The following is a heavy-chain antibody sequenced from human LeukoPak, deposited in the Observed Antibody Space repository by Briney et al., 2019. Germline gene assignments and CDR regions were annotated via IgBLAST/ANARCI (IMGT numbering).Heavy chain of an antibody. CDR3: ARVILPWVGVVPAANWFDP. D-gene: IGHD2-2*01. CDR1: GGSISSYY. J-gene: IGHJ5*02. V-gene: IGHV4-59*01. Sequence: SETLSLTCTVSGGSISSYYWSWIRQPPGKKLEWIGYIYYSGSTNYNPSLKGRVTISIDTSKNQFSLKLSSVTAADAAVYYCARVILPWVGVVPAANWFDPGGKGPLVPVSS. CDR2: IYYSGST.